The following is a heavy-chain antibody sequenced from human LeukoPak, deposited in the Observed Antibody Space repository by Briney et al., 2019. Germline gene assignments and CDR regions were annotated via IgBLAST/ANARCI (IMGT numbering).Heavy chain of an antibody. J-gene: IGHJ6*03. D-gene: IGHD5-18*01. Sequence: PGGSLRLSCAASGFTFSSYDMHWVRQAPGKGLEWVAVIWYDGSNKYYADSVKGRFTISRDNSKNTLYLQMNSLRAEDTAVYYCAQDAWRAHSSYYYYYYMDVWGKGTTVTVSS. CDR3: AQDAWRAHSSYYYYYYMDV. CDR2: IWYDGSNK. V-gene: IGHV3-33*06. CDR1: GFTFSSYD.